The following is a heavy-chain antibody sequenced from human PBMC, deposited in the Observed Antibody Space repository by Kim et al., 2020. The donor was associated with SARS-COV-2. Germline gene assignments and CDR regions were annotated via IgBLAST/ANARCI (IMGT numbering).Heavy chain of an antibody. CDR2: INAGNGNT. J-gene: IGHJ4*02. CDR3: AVGFVGTTNFDY. V-gene: IGHV1-3*01. Sequence: ASVKVSCKASGYTFTSYAMHWVRQAPGQRLEWMGWINAGNGNTKYSQKFQGRVTITRDTSASTAYMGLSSLRSEDTAVYYCAVGFVGTTNFDYWGQGTLVTVSS. D-gene: IGHD1-7*01. CDR1: GYTFTSYA.